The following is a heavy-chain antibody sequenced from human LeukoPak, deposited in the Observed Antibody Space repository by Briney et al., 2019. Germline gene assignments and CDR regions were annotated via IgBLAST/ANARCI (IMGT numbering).Heavy chain of an antibody. V-gene: IGHV3-30*02. CDR3: ARELARDIVVVPAASDAFDI. CDR2: IRYDGSNK. Sequence: PGGSLRLSCAASGFTFSSYGMHWVRQAPGKGLEWVAFIRYDGSNKYYADSVKGRFTIPRDNSKNTLYLQMNSLRAEDTAVYYCARELARDIVVVPAASDAFDIWGQGTMVTVSS. D-gene: IGHD2-2*01. J-gene: IGHJ3*02. CDR1: GFTFSSYG.